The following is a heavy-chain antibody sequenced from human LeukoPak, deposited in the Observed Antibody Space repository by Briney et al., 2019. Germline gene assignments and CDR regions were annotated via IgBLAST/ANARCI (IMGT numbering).Heavy chain of an antibody. Sequence: GGSPRLSCAASGFTFTTYSMNWVRQAPGKGLEWVSSITASSTSMYYADSVKGRFTISRDNAKNSLYLQMNSLRAEDTAVYYCARTYYDILTGHNPYFDYWGQGTLVTVSS. V-gene: IGHV3-21*01. CDR3: ARTYYDILTGHNPYFDY. CDR1: GFTFTTYS. D-gene: IGHD3-9*01. J-gene: IGHJ4*02. CDR2: ITASSTSM.